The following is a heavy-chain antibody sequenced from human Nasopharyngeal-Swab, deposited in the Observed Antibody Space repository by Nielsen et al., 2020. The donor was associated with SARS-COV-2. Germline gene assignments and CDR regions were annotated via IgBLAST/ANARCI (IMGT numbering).Heavy chain of an antibody. V-gene: IGHV4-59*01. CDR2: TSYSGKN. J-gene: IGHJ5*02. CDR3: ARDLHASESYGWFDP. CDR1: GASITSSY. Sequence: SETLSLTCTVSGASITSSYWTWIRQSPGKGLEWVASTSYSGKNSYNPSLLTRLTISIDTSRNQVSLKLKSVTAADTALYYCARDLHASESYGWFDPWGQGTLVTVSS. D-gene: IGHD3-10*01.